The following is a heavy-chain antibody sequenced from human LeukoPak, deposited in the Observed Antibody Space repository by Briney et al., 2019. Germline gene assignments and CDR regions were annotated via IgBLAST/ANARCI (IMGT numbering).Heavy chain of an antibody. J-gene: IGHJ4*02. Sequence: GGSLRLSCAASGSTFSSYAMSWVRQAPGKGLEWVSSISGSGGTTYYADSVKGRFTISRDNSKNTLYLQMNSLRAEDTAVYYCAKGITMIVVVIRTGFDYWGQGTLVTVSS. CDR3: AKGITMIVVVIRTGFDY. V-gene: IGHV3-23*01. D-gene: IGHD3-22*01. CDR1: GSTFSSYA. CDR2: ISGSGGTT.